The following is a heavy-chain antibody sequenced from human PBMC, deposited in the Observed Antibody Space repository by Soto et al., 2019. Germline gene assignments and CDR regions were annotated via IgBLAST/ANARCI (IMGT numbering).Heavy chain of an antibody. Sequence: SETLSLTCTVSGGSISGYYWSWIRQPPGKGLEWIGYIYYSGSTNYNPSLKSRVTISLDTSKNQFSLKLSSVTAADTAVYYCARGEYYASGGDYWGQGTLVTVSS. J-gene: IGHJ4*02. CDR3: ARGEYYASGGDY. CDR1: GGSISGYY. CDR2: IYYSGST. V-gene: IGHV4-59*01. D-gene: IGHD3-10*01.